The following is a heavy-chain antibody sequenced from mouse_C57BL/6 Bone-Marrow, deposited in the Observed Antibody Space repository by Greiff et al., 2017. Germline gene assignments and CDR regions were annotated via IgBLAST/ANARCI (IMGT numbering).Heavy chain of an antibody. Sequence: EVMLVESGGGLVQPGGSLSLSCAASGFTFTDYYMSWVRQPPGKALEWLGFIRNKANGYTTEYSASVKGRFTISRDNSQSILYLQMNALRAEDSATYYCARVLNYAMDYWGQGTSVTVSS. V-gene: IGHV7-3*01. D-gene: IGHD1-1*01. CDR3: ARVLNYAMDY. CDR2: IRNKANGYTT. J-gene: IGHJ4*01. CDR1: GFTFTDYY.